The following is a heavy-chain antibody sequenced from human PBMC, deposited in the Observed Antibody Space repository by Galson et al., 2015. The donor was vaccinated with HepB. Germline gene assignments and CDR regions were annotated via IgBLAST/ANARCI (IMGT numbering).Heavy chain of an antibody. CDR2: INPNSGGT. D-gene: IGHD1-26*01. V-gene: IGHV1-2*02. Sequence: SVKVSCKASGYTFTGYYMHWVRQAPGQGLEWMGWINPNSGGTNYAQKFQGRVTMTRDTSISTAYMELSRLRSDDTAVYYCARGPQTRGSYLGHPWGQGTLVTVSS. CDR1: GYTFTGYY. CDR3: ARGPQTRGSYLGHP. J-gene: IGHJ5*02.